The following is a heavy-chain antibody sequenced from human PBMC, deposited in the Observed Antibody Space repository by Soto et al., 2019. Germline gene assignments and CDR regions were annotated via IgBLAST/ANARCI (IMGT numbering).Heavy chain of an antibody. CDR1: GYSISSDHY. CDR2: IYHSGSS. D-gene: IGHD3-22*01. J-gene: IGHJ4*02. CDR3: ARVLHDGNDSYFDL. V-gene: IGHV4-38-2*01. Sequence: GPGGASETLSLTCAVSGYSISSDHYWGWIRQPPGKGLEWIGAIYHSGSSYNNPSLKGRLTISVDTSKNQFSLKLSSVTAADTAVYYCARVLHDGNDSYFDLWGQGTLVTVSS.